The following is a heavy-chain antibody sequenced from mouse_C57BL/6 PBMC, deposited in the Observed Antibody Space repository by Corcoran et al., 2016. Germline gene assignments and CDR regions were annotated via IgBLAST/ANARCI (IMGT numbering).Heavy chain of an antibody. Sequence: EVQLQQSGPELVKPGASVKLPCKASGYTFTDYNMDWVKQSHGKSLEWIGDINPNNGGTIYNQKFKGKATLTVDKSYSTAYMELRSLTSEDTAGDYCARHSLSYGSSPWFSYWGQGTLVTVSA. D-gene: IGHD1-1*01. CDR1: GYTFTDYN. J-gene: IGHJ3*01. V-gene: IGHV1-18*01. CDR3: ARHSLSYGSSPWFSY. CDR2: INPNNGGT.